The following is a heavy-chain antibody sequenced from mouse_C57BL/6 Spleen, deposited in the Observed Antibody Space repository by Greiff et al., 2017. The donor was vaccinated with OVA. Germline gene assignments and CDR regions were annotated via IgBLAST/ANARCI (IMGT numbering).Heavy chain of an antibody. Sequence: VQLQQSGAELAKPGASVKLSCKASGYTFTSYWMHWVKQRPGQGLEWIGYINPSSGYTKYNQKFKDKATLTADKSSSTAYMQLSSLTYEDSAVYYGARGATVPSAWFAYWGQGTLVTVSA. V-gene: IGHV1-7*01. D-gene: IGHD1-1*01. CDR2: INPSSGYT. CDR3: ARGATVPSAWFAY. CDR1: GYTFTSYW. J-gene: IGHJ3*01.